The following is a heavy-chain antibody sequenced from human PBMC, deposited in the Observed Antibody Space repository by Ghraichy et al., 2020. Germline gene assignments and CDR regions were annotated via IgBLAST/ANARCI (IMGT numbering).Heavy chain of an antibody. J-gene: IGHJ3*02. V-gene: IGHV4-39*01. D-gene: IGHD4-17*01. CDR2: IYYSGST. CDR1: GGSISSSNYY. Sequence: GSLRLSCTVSGGSISSSNYYWGWIRQPPGKGLEWIGTIYYSGSTDYNPSLKSRVTISVDTSKNQFSLKVSSVTAADTAVYHCARRPDYGDYIRSPGAFDIWGQGTMVTVSS. CDR3: ARRPDYGDYIRSPGAFDI.